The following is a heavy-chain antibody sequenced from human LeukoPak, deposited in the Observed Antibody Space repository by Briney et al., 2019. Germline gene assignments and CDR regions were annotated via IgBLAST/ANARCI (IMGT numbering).Heavy chain of an antibody. D-gene: IGHD6-13*01. CDR1: GGSISSYY. CDR2: IYYSGST. V-gene: IGHV4-59*08. Sequence: SETLSPTCTVSGGSISSYYWSWIRQPPGKGLEWIGYIYYSGSTNYNPSLKSRVTISVDTSKNQFSLKLSSVTAADTAVYYCARLGDRYSSSFNWFDPWGQGTLVTVSS. CDR3: ARLGDRYSSSFNWFDP. J-gene: IGHJ5*02.